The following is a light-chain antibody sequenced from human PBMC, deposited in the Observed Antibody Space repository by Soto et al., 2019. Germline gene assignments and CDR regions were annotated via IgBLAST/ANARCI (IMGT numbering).Light chain of an antibody. CDR3: AAWDDSLNGVI. Sequence: QSVLTQPPSASGTPGQRVTISCSGSSSNIGSNTVNWYQHLPGTAPKLLIYSNNQRPSGVPDRFSGSKSGNSASLAISGLQSEDDADYYCAAWDDSLNGVIFGGGTKLTVL. V-gene: IGLV1-44*01. J-gene: IGLJ2*01. CDR1: SSNIGSNT. CDR2: SNN.